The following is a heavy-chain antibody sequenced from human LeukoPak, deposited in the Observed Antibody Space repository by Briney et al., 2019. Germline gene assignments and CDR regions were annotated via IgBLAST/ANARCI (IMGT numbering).Heavy chain of an antibody. J-gene: IGHJ2*01. V-gene: IGHV3-9*01. CDR3: AKGSSVITLGGYFDL. CDR1: GFTFDDYA. D-gene: IGHD3-16*01. CDR2: ISWNSGSI. Sequence: GRSLRLSCAASGFTFDDYAMHWVRQAPGKGLEWVSGISWNSGSIGYADSVKGRFTISRDNAKNSLYLQMNSLRAEDTAVYYCAKGSSVITLGGYFDLWGRGTLVTVSS.